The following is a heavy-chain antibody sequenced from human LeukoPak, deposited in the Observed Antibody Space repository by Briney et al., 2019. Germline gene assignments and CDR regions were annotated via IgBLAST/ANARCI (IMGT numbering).Heavy chain of an antibody. V-gene: IGHV3-48*02. Sequence: GGSLRLSCAASGFTFSSYSMIWVRQAPGKGLEWVSYISTGSSTIYYADSVKGRFTISRDNAKNSLYLQMNSLRDEDTAVYYCARDVERTGGTYYYGSGSPRGWGQETLVTVSS. CDR2: ISTGSSTI. D-gene: IGHD3-10*01. J-gene: IGHJ4*02. CDR3: ARDVERTGGTYYYGSGSPRG. CDR1: GFTFSSYS.